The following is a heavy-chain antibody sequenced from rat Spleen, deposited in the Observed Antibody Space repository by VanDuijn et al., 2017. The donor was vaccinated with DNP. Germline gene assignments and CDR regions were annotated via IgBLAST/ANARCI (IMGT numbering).Heavy chain of an antibody. Sequence: EVQLVESGGGLVQPGRSMKLSCAASGFTFSNSDMAWVRQAPTKGLEWVATIIYDGGGTYYRDSVKGRFTISRDNAKSTLYLQMNSLRSEDTATYYCARSAAGIAYWGQGTLVTVSS. CDR3: ARSAAGIAY. D-gene: IGHD1-2*01. CDR1: GFTFSNSD. CDR2: IIYDGGGT. J-gene: IGHJ3*01. V-gene: IGHV5-25*01.